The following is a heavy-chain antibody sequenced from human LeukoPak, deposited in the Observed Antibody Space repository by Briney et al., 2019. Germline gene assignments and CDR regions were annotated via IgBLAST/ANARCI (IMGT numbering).Heavy chain of an antibody. CDR3: ARQIGIAAAGTEYFQH. Sequence: GESLKIPCKGSGYNFTSYWIGWVRQMPGKGLEWMGIIYPGDSDSRLSPSLQGQVTISADKSISTAYLQWSSLKASDTAMYYCARQIGIAAAGTEYFQHWGQGTLVTVSS. CDR1: GYNFTSYW. J-gene: IGHJ1*01. D-gene: IGHD6-13*01. CDR2: IYPGDSDS. V-gene: IGHV5-51*01.